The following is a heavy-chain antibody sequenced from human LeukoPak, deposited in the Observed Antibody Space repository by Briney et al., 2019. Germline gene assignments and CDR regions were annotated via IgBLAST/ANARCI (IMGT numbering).Heavy chain of an antibody. J-gene: IGHJ5*02. CDR3: ASITIFGVAQNWFDP. D-gene: IGHD3-3*01. CDR2: INHSGST. V-gene: IGHV4-34*01. Sequence: SETLSLTCAVYGGSFSGYYWSWIRQPPGKGLEWIGEINHSGSTNYNPSLKSRVTISVDTSKNQFSLKLSPVTAADTAVYYCASITIFGVAQNWFDPWGQGTLVTVSS. CDR1: GGSFSGYY.